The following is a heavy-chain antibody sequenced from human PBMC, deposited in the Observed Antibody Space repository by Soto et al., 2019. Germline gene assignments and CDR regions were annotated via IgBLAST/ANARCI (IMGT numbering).Heavy chain of an antibody. J-gene: IGHJ4*02. CDR2: ISYSGTT. CDR1: GGSISSYY. Sequence: QVQLQESGPGLVKPSETLSLTCTVSGGSISSYYWSWIRQPPGKGLEWIGYISYSGTTNYNPSLKSRVTISVYTSKNQFSLKLSSVTAADTAVYYCARDQGCGWSNIDYWGQGTLVTVSS. D-gene: IGHD6-19*01. CDR3: ARDQGCGWSNIDY. V-gene: IGHV4-59*01.